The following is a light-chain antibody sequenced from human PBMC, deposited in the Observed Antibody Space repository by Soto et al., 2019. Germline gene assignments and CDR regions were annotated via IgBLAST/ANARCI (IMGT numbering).Light chain of an antibody. J-gene: IGKJ4*01. V-gene: IGKV1-9*01. CDR3: QHLNTYPLT. CDR1: QDISSY. Sequence: DIQLTQSPSFLSASVGDRVTITCRASQDISSYLAWYQQKPGKAPKLLIYAASTLQSGVPSRFSGSGSGTEFTLTISSLQPEDFATCYCQHLNTYPLTFGGGTKVEIK. CDR2: AAS.